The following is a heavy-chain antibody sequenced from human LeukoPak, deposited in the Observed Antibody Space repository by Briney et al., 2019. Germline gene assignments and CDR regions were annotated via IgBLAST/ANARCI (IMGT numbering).Heavy chain of an antibody. CDR2: IYPGDSDT. Sequence: GESLKISCTGSGYTFPTYWIGWVRQMPGKGLEWMGIIYPGDSDTRHSPSFQGQVTISADKSISTAYLQWSSLKASDTAMYYCARLPGYCTSASCSYYFDDWGQGTLVTVSS. V-gene: IGHV5-51*01. D-gene: IGHD2-2*01. J-gene: IGHJ4*02. CDR3: ARLPGYCTSASCSYYFDD. CDR1: GYTFPTYW.